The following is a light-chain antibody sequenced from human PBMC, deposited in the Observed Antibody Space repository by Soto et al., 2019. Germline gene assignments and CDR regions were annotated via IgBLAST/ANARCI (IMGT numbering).Light chain of an antibody. CDR3: QQYHGYSRT. V-gene: IGKV1-6*01. J-gene: IGKJ1*01. CDR1: QAIRTA. CDR2: AAS. Sequence: AIQLTPSTSSPYASVGDRVTIPFRASQAIRTALGWYQQKPGKVPKLLIYAASILQSGVPSRFSGSGSGTDFTLTISSLQPDDFATYYCQQYHGYSRTFGQGTKVDI.